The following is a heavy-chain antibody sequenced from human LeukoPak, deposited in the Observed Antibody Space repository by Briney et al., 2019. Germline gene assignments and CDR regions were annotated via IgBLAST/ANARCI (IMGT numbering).Heavy chain of an antibody. CDR2: ISGSGVNT. J-gene: IGHJ4*02. CDR3: AKGTLEYCSGASCYPFDS. V-gene: IGHV3-23*01. CDR1: GFTFSSYA. Sequence: SGGSLRLSCAASGFTFSSYAMSWVRQAPGKGLEWVSVISGSGVNTHDADSVKGRFTISRDNSKNTLYLRMNSLRAEDTAVYYCAKGTLEYCSGASCYPFDSWGQGTLVTVSS. D-gene: IGHD2-15*01.